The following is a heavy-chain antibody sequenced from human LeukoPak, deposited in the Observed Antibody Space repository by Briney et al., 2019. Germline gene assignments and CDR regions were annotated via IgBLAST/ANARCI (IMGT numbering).Heavy chain of an antibody. CDR2: IKEDGSEK. CDR3: ARVPLTTRDWYFDL. CDR1: GFTFSSYW. V-gene: IGHV3-7*01. Sequence: GGSLRLSCAASGFTFSSYWMSWVRQAPGKGLEWVANIKEDGSEKYYVDSVKGRFTISRDNAKNSLYLQMNSLRAEDTAVYYCARVPLTTRDWYFDLWGRGTLVTVSS. D-gene: IGHD2/OR15-2a*01. J-gene: IGHJ2*01.